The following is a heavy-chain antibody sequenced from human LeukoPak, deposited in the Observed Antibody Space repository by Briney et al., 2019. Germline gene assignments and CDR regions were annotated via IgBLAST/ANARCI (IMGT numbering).Heavy chain of an antibody. V-gene: IGHV6-1*01. Sequence: SQTLSLTCAISGDSVSSNSAAWNWVRQSPSRGLEWLGRTYYRSKWYNDYAVSVKSRITINPDTSKNQFSLQLNSVTPEDTAVYYCARDGVWFGELSYHYYGMDVWGQGTTVTVSS. J-gene: IGHJ6*02. CDR1: GDSVSSNSAA. CDR2: TYYRSKWYN. CDR3: ARDGVWFGELSYHYYGMDV. D-gene: IGHD3-10*01.